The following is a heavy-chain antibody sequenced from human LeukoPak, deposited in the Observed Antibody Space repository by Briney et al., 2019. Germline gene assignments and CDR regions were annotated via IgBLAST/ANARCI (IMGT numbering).Heavy chain of an antibody. Sequence: AGGSLRPSCAASGFTFSSYAMSWVRQAPGKGLEWVSGISAGGGTTYYADSVKGRLTISRDNSKNTLYLQMNSLRAEDTAVYYCAKASYNYGPNDNWGQGTLVTVPS. D-gene: IGHD4/OR15-4a*01. CDR3: AKASYNYGPNDN. J-gene: IGHJ4*02. CDR2: ISAGGGTT. V-gene: IGHV3-23*01. CDR1: GFTFSSYA.